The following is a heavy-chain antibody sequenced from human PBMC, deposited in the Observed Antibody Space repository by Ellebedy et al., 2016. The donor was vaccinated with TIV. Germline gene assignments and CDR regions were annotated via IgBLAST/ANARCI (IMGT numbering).Heavy chain of an antibody. CDR3: AREPSTWIQLWSSHY. V-gene: IGHV3-21*01. D-gene: IGHD5-18*01. J-gene: IGHJ4*02. Sequence: GESLKISCAASGFTFRTYSMTWVRQAPGKGLEWVSSISSDSDINYADSVRGRFTLSRDNAQNTLYLHMNSLRAEDTALYFCAREPSTWIQLWSSHYWGQGTLVTVSS. CDR2: ISSDSDI. CDR1: GFTFRTYS.